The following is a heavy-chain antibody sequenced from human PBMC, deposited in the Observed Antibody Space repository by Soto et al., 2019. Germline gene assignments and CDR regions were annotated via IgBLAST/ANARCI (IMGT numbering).Heavy chain of an antibody. D-gene: IGHD2-21*02. CDR1: GFTFDDYA. Sequence: VGSLRLSCAASGFTFDDYAMHWVRQAPGKGLEWVSLINWDGRTTYYADSVKGRFTISRDNSKNSLYLQMNTLTPEDTAFYYCARDFGGNSGGDWFDPWGQGTLVTVSS. CDR3: ARDFGGNSGGDWFDP. V-gene: IGHV3-43D*04. CDR2: INWDGRTT. J-gene: IGHJ5*02.